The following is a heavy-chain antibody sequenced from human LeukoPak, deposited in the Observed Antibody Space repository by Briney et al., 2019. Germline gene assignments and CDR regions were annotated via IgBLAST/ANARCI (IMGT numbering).Heavy chain of an antibody. Sequence: GGSLRLSCAASGFTVSSNYMSWVRQAPGKGLEWVSVIYSGGSTYYADSVKGRFTISRDNSKNTLYLQMNSLRAEDTAAYYCARDHSDYYYYYGMDVWGQGTTVTVSS. CDR3: ARDHSDYYYYYGMDV. CDR2: IYSGGST. CDR1: GFTVSSNY. J-gene: IGHJ6*02. V-gene: IGHV3-53*01.